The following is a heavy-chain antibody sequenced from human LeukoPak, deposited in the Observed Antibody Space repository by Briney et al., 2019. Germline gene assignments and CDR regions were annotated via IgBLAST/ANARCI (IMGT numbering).Heavy chain of an antibody. CDR3: ARGRWSATTASYYLDF. CDR2: INAGNGNT. V-gene: IGHV1-3*01. D-gene: IGHD5-24*01. J-gene: IGHJ4*02. Sequence: RGASVTVSCKASEYTFTDYAINWVRQAPGQRLEWMGWINAGNGNTRYSQRFQGRVTITRGTSASTAYMELSSLTSEDTAVYYCARGRWSATTASYYLDFWGQGTLVTVSS. CDR1: EYTFTDYA.